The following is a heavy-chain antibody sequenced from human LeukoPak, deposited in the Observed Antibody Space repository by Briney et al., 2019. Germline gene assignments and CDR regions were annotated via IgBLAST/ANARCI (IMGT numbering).Heavy chain of an antibody. CDR2: FYPSGNT. J-gene: IGHJ6*04. CDR3: ARDSGSINYFYGMDV. D-gene: IGHD1-26*01. CDR1: GASISSYF. V-gene: IGHV4-4*07. Sequence: PSETLSLTCTVSGASISSYFWSWIRQPAGKGLEWIGRFYPSGNTNYSRSLESRVTMSVDTSRNQLSLEVRSVTAADTAVYYCARDSGSINYFYGMDVWGKGTTVTVSS.